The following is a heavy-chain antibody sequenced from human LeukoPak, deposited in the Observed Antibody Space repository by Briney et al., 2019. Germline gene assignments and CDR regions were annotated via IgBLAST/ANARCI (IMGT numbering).Heavy chain of an antibody. J-gene: IGHJ4*02. CDR1: GFTFSSYS. V-gene: IGHV3-48*04. CDR3: ARVRGYYDSSGYSMAPDY. D-gene: IGHD3-22*01. Sequence: GGSLRLSCAASGFTFSSYSMNWVRQAPGKGLEWVSYISSSSSTIYYADSVKGRFTISRDNAKNSLYLQMNSLRAEDTAVYYCARVRGYYDSSGYSMAPDYWGQGTLVTVSS. CDR2: ISSSSSTI.